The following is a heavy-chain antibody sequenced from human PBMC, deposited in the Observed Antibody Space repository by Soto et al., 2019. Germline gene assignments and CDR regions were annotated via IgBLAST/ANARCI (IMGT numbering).Heavy chain of an antibody. CDR3: ANLGHYDFWSGFRKGNWFDP. CDR2: INHSGST. V-gene: IGHV4-34*01. D-gene: IGHD3-3*01. J-gene: IGHJ5*02. CDR1: GGSFIGYY. Sequence: QVQLQQWGAGLLKPSETVSLTCAVYGGSFIGYYGTWIRQPPGKGLEWIGEINHSGSTNYNPSLRSRVTISADTSKNQFSLRLSSVTAADTAVYYCANLGHYDFWSGFRKGNWFDPWGQGTLVTVSS.